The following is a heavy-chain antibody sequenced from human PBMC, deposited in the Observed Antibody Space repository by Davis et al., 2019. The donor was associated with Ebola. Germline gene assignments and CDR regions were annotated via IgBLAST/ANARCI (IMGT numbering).Heavy chain of an antibody. CDR1: GFTFYSYA. V-gene: IGHV3-23*01. CDR3: AKLQYDSSRGWFDP. Sequence: GESLKISCVASGFTFYSYAMSWVRQAPGKGLEWVSSLSGGSGAIYYADSVKGRFTISRDNSKSTLYLQMNTLRVEDTAVYYCAKLQYDSSRGWFDPWGQGTLVTVSS. D-gene: IGHD3-22*01. J-gene: IGHJ5*02. CDR2: LSGGSGAI.